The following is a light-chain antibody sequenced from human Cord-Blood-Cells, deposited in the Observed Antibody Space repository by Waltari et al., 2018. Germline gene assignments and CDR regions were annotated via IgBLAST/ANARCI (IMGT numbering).Light chain of an antibody. CDR3: QQSYSTLFT. CDR1: QSISSY. V-gene: IGKV1-39*01. Sequence: DIQMTQSPSSLSASVGARVTITCRASQSISSYLNWDQQKPGKAPKLLIYAASSLQSGVPSRFSGSGSGTDFTLTISSLQPEDFATYYCQQSYSTLFTFGPGTKVDIK. J-gene: IGKJ3*01. CDR2: AAS.